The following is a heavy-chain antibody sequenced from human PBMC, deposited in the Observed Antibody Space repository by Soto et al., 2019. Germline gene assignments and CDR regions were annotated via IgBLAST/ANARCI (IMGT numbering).Heavy chain of an antibody. J-gene: IGHJ6*02. CDR1: GFPCITYT. D-gene: IGHD3-3*01. CDR2: ITSSSSRNI. CDR3: ARDDPVFGAIPRMDI. Sequence: EVQLVESGGGLVKPGGSLRLSCSASGFPCITYTMYWVRQAPVKGLGCVSSITSSSSRNIFYADSVKGRFTISRDNANNMIFLQMNNLRVEDTAVYYCARDDPVFGAIPRMDIWGHGTTVTVSS. V-gene: IGHV3-21*02.